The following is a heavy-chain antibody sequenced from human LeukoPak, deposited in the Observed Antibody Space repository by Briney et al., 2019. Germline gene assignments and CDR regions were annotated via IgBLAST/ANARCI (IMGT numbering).Heavy chain of an antibody. Sequence: GGSLRLSCAASGFTFSSYAMNWVRQAPGKGLEWVSGISGSGGTTYYADSVQGRFTISRDNSKNTLYVQMNSLRVDDTAIYYCVKDSYYYDNSGYYYVKDHWGQGTLATVSS. D-gene: IGHD3-22*01. J-gene: IGHJ4*02. CDR1: GFTFSSYA. CDR3: VKDSYYYDNSGYYYVKDH. V-gene: IGHV3-23*01. CDR2: ISGSGGTT.